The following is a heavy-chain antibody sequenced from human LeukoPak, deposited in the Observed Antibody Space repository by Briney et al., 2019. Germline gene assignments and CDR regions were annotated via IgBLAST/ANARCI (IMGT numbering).Heavy chain of an antibody. V-gene: IGHV3-23*01. CDR3: AELGINMINGG. CDR1: GFTFVTYA. J-gene: IGHJ6*04. Sequence: GGSLRLSCPTSGFTFVTYAMAWVRQSPGKGLEWVSTISSSGSDSYYADSVKGRFTISRDNTKNTLYLQLNSLRAEDTAVYYCAELGINMINGGWGKGTTVTISS. D-gene: IGHD3-16*01. CDR2: ISSSGSDS.